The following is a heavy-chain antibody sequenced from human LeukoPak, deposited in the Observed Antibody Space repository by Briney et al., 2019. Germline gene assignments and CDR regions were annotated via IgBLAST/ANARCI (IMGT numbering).Heavy chain of an antibody. CDR1: GFTFGNSW. J-gene: IGHJ6*03. D-gene: IGHD3-3*01. CDR3: AREAAGSGYYTDYYYYMDV. V-gene: IGHV3-53*01. CDR2: IYSGGST. Sequence: PGGSLRLSCAASGFTFGNSWVRWVRQAPGKGLEWVSVIYSGGSTYYADSVKGRFTISRDNSKNTLYLQMNSLRAEDTAVYYCAREAAGSGYYTDYYYYMDVWGKGTTVTVSS.